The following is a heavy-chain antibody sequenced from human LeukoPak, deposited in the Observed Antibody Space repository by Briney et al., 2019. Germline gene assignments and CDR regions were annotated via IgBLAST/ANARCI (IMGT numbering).Heavy chain of an antibody. J-gene: IGHJ4*02. CDR1: RFTFSSYW. V-gene: IGHV3-7*01. D-gene: IGHD5-12*01. CDR3: ARAGGYASSWAY. CDR2: IKQDGSEK. Sequence: GGSLRLSCAASRFTFSSYWMSWVRQAPGKGLEWVANIKQDGSEKNYVDSVKGRFTISRDNAKNSLDLQMNSLRGEDTAVYYCARAGGYASSWAYWGQGTLVTVSS.